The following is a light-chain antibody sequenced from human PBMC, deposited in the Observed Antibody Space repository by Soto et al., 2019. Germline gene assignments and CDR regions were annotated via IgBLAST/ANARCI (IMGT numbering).Light chain of an antibody. CDR2: EVS. CDR1: SSDVGGYNY. J-gene: IGLJ2*01. V-gene: IGLV2-14*01. Sequence: QSALTQPASVSGSPGQSITISCTGTSSDVGGYNYVSWYQQHPGKAPKLMIYEVSNRPSGVSNRFSGSKSGNTASLTISGLHAEDAADYYCSSYTSSSTRVVFGGGTKVTVL. CDR3: SSYTSSSTRVV.